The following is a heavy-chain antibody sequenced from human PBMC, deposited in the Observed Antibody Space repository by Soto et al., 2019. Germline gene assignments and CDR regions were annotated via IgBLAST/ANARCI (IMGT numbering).Heavy chain of an antibody. CDR3: ARRPVPVTALPSKWFDP. J-gene: IGHJ5*02. Sequence: QITLKESGPTLVKSTQTLTLTCTLSGFSIATSGVGVAWIRQPPGKALEWLALIYWDDDKRYSPSLKSRLTITKDASKNQVVLTMTDMAPLDSATYYCARRPVPVTALPSKWFDPWGQGTLVTVSS. D-gene: IGHD2-21*02. CDR2: IYWDDDK. CDR1: GFSIATSGVG. V-gene: IGHV2-5*02.